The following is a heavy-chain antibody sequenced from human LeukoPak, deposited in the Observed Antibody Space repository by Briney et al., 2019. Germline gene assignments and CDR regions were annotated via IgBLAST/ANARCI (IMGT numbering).Heavy chain of an antibody. V-gene: IGHV3-23*01. J-gene: IGHJ4*02. CDR3: AKGLGSGWVFDY. CDR2: ISGSGGST. D-gene: IGHD6-19*01. CDR1: GFTFSSYA. Sequence: GSLRLSCAASGFTFSSYAMSWVRQAPGKVLEWVSAISGSGGSTYYADSVKGRFTISRDNSKNTLYLQMNSLRAEDTAVYYCAKGLGSGWVFDYWGQGTLVTVSS.